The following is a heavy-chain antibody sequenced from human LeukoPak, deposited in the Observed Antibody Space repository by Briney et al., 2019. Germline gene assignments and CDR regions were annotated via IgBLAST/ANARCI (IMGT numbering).Heavy chain of an antibody. D-gene: IGHD4-23*01. CDR3: ARLPLYGGKGGDY. Sequence: PSETLSLTCTVSGGSISSYYWSWIRQPPGKGLEWIGYIYYSGSTNYNPSLKSRVTISVDTSKNQFSLKLSSVTAADTAVYYCARLPLYGGKGGDYWGQGTLVTVSS. CDR1: GGSISSYY. V-gene: IGHV4-59*08. J-gene: IGHJ4*02. CDR2: IYYSGST.